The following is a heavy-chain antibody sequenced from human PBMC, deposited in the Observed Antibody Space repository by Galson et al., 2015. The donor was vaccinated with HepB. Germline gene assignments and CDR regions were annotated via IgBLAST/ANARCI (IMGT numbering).Heavy chain of an antibody. CDR3: ARGDYDSSGYYSDY. D-gene: IGHD3-22*01. CDR1: GFTFSSYW. CDR2: IKQDGSEK. Sequence: SLRLSCAASGFTFSSYWMRWVRQAPGKGLEWVANIKQDGSEKYYLDSVKGRFTISRDNAKNSRYLQMNSLRAEDTAVYYCARGDYDSSGYYSDYWGQGTLVTVSS. J-gene: IGHJ4*02. V-gene: IGHV3-7*01.